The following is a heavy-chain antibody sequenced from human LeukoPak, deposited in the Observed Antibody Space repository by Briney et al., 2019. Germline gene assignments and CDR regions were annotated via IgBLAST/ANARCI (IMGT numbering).Heavy chain of an antibody. CDR3: ARDWTTAFDY. D-gene: IGHD4-17*01. CDR1: GFTFSAYW. J-gene: IGHJ4*02. Sequence: PGGSLRLSCAASGFTFSAYWIHWVRQAPGRGLVWVSHINGDGSITTYADSVKGRFTISRDNAKNSLYLQMNSLRAEDTAVYYCARDWTTAFDYWGQGTLVTVSS. V-gene: IGHV3-74*01. CDR2: INGDGSIT.